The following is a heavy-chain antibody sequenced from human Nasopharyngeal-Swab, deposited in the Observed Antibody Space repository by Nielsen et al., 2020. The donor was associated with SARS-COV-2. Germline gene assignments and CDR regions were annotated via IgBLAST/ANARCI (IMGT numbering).Heavy chain of an antibody. V-gene: IGHV1-18*01. J-gene: IGHJ4*02. Sequence: ASVKVSCKASGYTFINYGISWVRQAPGQGLAWMGWISAYNGKTNYAQNLQGRVTMTTDTSTSTAYMELRSLTSDDTAVYYCAREKPSSSPDYWGQGTLVTVSS. D-gene: IGHD2-2*01. CDR1: GYTFINYG. CDR3: AREKPSSSPDY. CDR2: ISAYNGKT.